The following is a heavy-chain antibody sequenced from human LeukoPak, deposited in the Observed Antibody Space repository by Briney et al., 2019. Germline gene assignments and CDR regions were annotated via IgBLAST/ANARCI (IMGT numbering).Heavy chain of an antibody. Sequence: ASVKVSCKASGYTFTSYGISWVRQAPGQGFEWMGWISAYNGNTNYAQKLQGRVTMTTDTSTSTAYMELRSLRSDDTAVYYCARGESYYDFWSGYYTRGYMDVWGKGTTVTVSS. CDR2: ISAYNGNT. D-gene: IGHD3-3*01. J-gene: IGHJ6*03. CDR3: ARGESYYDFWSGYYTRGYMDV. CDR1: GYTFTSYG. V-gene: IGHV1-18*01.